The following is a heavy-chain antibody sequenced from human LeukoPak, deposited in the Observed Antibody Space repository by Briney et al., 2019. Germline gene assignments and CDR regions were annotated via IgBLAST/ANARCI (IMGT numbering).Heavy chain of an antibody. CDR2: IFYSGST. V-gene: IGHV4-59*12. Sequence: PSETLSLTCTVSGGSISSYYWSWIRQPPGKGLEWIGYIFYSGSTNYNPSLKSRVTISVDTSENQFSLKLSSVTAADTAVYYCSSEVPTPNYDSLTGYSVYFDYWGQGTLVTVSS. D-gene: IGHD3-9*01. CDR1: GGSISSYY. CDR3: SSEVPTPNYDSLTGYSVYFDY. J-gene: IGHJ4*02.